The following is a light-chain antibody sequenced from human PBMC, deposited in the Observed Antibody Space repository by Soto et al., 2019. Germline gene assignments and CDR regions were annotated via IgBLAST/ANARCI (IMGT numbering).Light chain of an antibody. CDR3: QQYNNWTPYT. CDR1: QSVSSN. J-gene: IGKJ2*01. V-gene: IGKV3-15*01. CDR2: GAS. Sequence: EIVMTQSPATLSVSPGERATLSCRASQSVSSNLAWYQQKPGQAPRLLIYGASTRATGIPARFSGSGSGTEFTFTISSLQSEDFGVYYCQQYNNWTPYTFGQGTKLEIK.